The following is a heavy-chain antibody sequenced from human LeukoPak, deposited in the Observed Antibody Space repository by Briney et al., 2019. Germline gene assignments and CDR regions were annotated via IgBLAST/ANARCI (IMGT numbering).Heavy chain of an antibody. Sequence: GGSLRLSCAASGFTFSSYSMNWVRQAPGKGLEWVSSISSSSSYIYYADSVKGRFTISRDNSKNTLYLQMNSLRAEDTAVYYCASELTIPITMIVVHDYWGQGTLVTVSS. CDR1: GFTFSSYS. J-gene: IGHJ4*02. CDR3: ASELTIPITMIVVHDY. CDR2: ISSSSSYI. D-gene: IGHD3-22*01. V-gene: IGHV3-21*01.